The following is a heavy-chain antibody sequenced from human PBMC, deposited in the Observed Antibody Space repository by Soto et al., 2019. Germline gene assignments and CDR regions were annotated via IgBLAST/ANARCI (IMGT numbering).Heavy chain of an antibody. CDR1: SYTFTRYG. Sequence: QVQLVQSGTEVKKPGASVKVSCKASSYTFTRYGISWVRQAPGQGLEWMGWVSGHDGETNYARNLRGRVTMTTDTSTSNAYMELRNLRSDDTALYYCASDWDYCDNDDVFDIWGQGTMVIVTS. CDR2: VSGHDGET. CDR3: ASDWDYCDNDDVFDI. J-gene: IGHJ3*02. V-gene: IGHV1-18*04. D-gene: IGHD2-21*01.